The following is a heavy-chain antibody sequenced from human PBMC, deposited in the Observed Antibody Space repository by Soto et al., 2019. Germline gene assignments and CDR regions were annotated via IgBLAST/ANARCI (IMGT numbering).Heavy chain of an antibody. CDR3: ARVFGYCSGGACSSLDY. Sequence: EVQLVESGGGLVKPGGSLGLSCAASGFTFSSHTMNWVRQAPGKGLECVSSISSSSTYIYYADSVKGRFTISRDNAKNSLYLQMNSLRAEDTAVYYCARVFGYCSGGACSSLDYWGQGTLVTVYS. V-gene: IGHV3-21*06. J-gene: IGHJ4*02. CDR1: GFTFSSHT. CDR2: ISSSSTYI. D-gene: IGHD2-15*01.